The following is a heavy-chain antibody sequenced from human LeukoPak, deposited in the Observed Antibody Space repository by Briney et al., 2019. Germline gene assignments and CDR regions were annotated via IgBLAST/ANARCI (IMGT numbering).Heavy chain of an antibody. CDR3: AREGGFYRPLDY. Sequence: SKTLSLTCDVSGGSVTSTNWWTWFRQPPGRGLEWIGEVHLDGRTYYNPSLKSRLVMSADLPENHISLKLTSVTAADTAVYYCAREGGFYRPLDYSGQGTLVTVSS. V-gene: IGHV4-4*02. CDR1: GGSVTSTNW. J-gene: IGHJ4*02. CDR2: VHLDGRT. D-gene: IGHD6-25*01.